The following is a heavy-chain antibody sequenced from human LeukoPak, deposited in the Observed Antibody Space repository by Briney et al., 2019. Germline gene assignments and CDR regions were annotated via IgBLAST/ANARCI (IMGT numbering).Heavy chain of an antibody. CDR3: AKDRPLRYFDYMDV. Sequence: GGSLRLFCGASGFTFSSYGMLGVRQAPGKGVEGVAFLRYDGSNKYYADSVKGRFTISRDNSKNALYLQMNSLRAEDTAVDYCAKDRPLRYFDYMDVWGKGTTVTVSS. CDR2: LRYDGSNK. CDR1: GFTFSSYG. V-gene: IGHV3-30*02. D-gene: IGHD3-9*01. J-gene: IGHJ6*03.